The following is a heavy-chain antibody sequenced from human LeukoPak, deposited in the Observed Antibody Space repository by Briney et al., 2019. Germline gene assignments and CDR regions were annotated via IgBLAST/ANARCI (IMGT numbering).Heavy chain of an antibody. CDR3: VRGILEYYYFDL. D-gene: IGHD3-3*01. CDR2: IHYRGAT. J-gene: IGHJ2*01. V-gene: IGHV4-34*01. CDR1: GGSFTGYY. Sequence: SETLSLTYAVSGGSFTGYYWSWIRQAPGKGLEWIGEIHYRGATNYKPSLRSRVTISRDTSENQFSLKLRSVTAADTAVYYCVRGILEYYYFDLWGRGTLVTVSS.